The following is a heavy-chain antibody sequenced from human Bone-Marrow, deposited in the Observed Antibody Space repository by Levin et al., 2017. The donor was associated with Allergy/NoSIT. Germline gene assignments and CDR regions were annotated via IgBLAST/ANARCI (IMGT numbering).Heavy chain of an antibody. CDR1: GDSIGSHDHY. CDR3: ARQVISTERRLTWFDS. D-gene: IGHD2-21*01. CDR2: IYYSGVT. V-gene: IGHV4-39*01. J-gene: IGHJ5*01. Sequence: SQTLSLTCAVSGDSIGSHDHYWGWVRQSPGRGLEWIGSIYYSGVTFYNPSLKSRVTISRDMSNNHFSLSLSSVTAADTAVYFCARQVISTERRLTWFDSWGLGTLVIVSS.